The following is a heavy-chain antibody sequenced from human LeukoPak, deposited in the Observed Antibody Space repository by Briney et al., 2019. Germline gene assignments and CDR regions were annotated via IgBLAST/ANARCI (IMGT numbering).Heavy chain of an antibody. V-gene: IGHV4-61*08. J-gene: IGHJ6*02. CDR3: AREGYGMDV. CDR1: GGSVSSGAYY. Sequence: SETLSLTCTVSGGSVSSGAYYWSWLRQPPGKGLEWIGYIYYSGSTNYNPSLKSRVTISVDTSKNQFSLKLSSVTAADTAVYYCAREGYGMDVWGQGTTVTVSS. CDR2: IYYSGST.